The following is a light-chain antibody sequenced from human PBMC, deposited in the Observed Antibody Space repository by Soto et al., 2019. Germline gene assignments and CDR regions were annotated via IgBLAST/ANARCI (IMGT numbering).Light chain of an antibody. CDR1: QSISTY. J-gene: IGKJ1*01. CDR3: QQYNNWPPGT. V-gene: IGKV3-15*01. CDR2: GAS. Sequence: IGMTQSAASLSVSPGERATLSCRANQSISTYLAWYQQKPGQAPRLLIYGASTRATGIPVRFSGSGSGTEFTLTISSLQSEDFAVYYCQQYNNWPPGTFGQRTKVAIK.